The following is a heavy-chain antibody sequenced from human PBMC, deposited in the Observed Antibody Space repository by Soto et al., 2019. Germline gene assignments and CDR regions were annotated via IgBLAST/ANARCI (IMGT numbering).Heavy chain of an antibody. CDR3: ARPLRDRNFYLGGPPLNRFDS. V-gene: IGHV1-69*13. Sequence: GASVKVSCKASGGTFSKYAISWVRQAPGQGLEWLGGIIPMFGTPNYAQKFQGRVTISADESTTTAYLELSSLRSADTAVYFCARPLRDRNFYLGGPPLNRFDSWGHGTLVTVSS. CDR1: GGTFSKYA. D-gene: IGHD3-10*01. J-gene: IGHJ5*01. CDR2: IIPMFGTP.